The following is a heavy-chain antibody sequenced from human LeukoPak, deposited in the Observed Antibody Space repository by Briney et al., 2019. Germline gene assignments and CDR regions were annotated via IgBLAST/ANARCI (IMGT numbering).Heavy chain of an antibody. J-gene: IGHJ4*02. CDR2: IIPIFGTA. Sequence: ASVKVSCKASGGTFSSYAISWVRQAPGQGLEWMGGIIPIFGTANYVQKFQGRVTITTDESTSTAYMELSSLRSEDTAVYYCARVDGYTPLTLDYWGQGALATVSS. CDR1: GGTFSSYA. V-gene: IGHV1-69*05. D-gene: IGHD5-24*01. CDR3: ARVDGYTPLTLDY.